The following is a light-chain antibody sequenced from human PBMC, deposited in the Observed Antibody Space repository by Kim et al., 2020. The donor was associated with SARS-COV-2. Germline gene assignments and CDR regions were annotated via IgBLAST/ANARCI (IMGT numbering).Light chain of an antibody. V-gene: IGLV3-25*03. CDR2: KDS. J-gene: IGLJ2*01. Sequence: SYELTQPPSVSVSPGQTARITCSGDALPKQYAYWYQQKPGQAPVLLIYKDSERPSGIPERFSGSSSGTTVTLTISGVQAEDDADYYCQSADSSGTHVVFGGGTQLTVL. CDR3: QSADSSGTHVV. CDR1: ALPKQY.